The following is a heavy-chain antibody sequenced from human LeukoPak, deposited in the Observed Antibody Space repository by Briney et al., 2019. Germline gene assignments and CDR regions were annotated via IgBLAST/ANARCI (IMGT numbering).Heavy chain of an antibody. D-gene: IGHD3-10*01. CDR2: IYPGDSDT. J-gene: IGHJ4*02. CDR3: ARPNYYGSGSPAGY. V-gene: IGHV5-51*01. Sequence: GESLKSSGKGSGYYFPSYWIGWVRQTPGKGLEWMGIIYPGDSDTTYSPSFQGQVTVSADKSISTAYLQWSSLKASDTAMYYCARPNYYGSGSPAGYWGQGTLVTVSS. CDR1: GYYFPSYW.